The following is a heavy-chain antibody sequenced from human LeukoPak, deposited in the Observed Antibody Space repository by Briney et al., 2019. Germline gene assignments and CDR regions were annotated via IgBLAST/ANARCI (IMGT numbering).Heavy chain of an antibody. D-gene: IGHD3-9*01. CDR2: IYWDDDK. CDR1: GFSFSTSGVG. CDR3: AHRNDWLLFDAFDI. Sequence: ESGPTLVNPTQTLTLTCTFSGFSFSTSGVGGGWIRQPPGKALEWLALIYWDDDKRYSPSLKSRLNITKDTSKKQVVLTMTNMDPVDTATYYCAHRNDWLLFDAFDIWGQGTMVTVSS. J-gene: IGHJ3*02. V-gene: IGHV2-5*02.